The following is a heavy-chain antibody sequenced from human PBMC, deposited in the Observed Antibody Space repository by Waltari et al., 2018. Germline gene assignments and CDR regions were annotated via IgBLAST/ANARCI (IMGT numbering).Heavy chain of an antibody. J-gene: IGHJ4*02. D-gene: IGHD3-9*01. V-gene: IGHV4-61*02. Sequence: QVQLQESGPGLLKPSQTLSLTCTVSGGSITSGRYYWSWLRQPAGKGLEWIGRIYTSGSTNYNPSLKSRVTISVDTSKNQFSLKLSSVTAADTAVYYCARGYLDILTGYSDLPDYWGQGTLVTVSS. CDR1: GGSITSGRYY. CDR2: IYTSGST. CDR3: ARGYLDILTGYSDLPDY.